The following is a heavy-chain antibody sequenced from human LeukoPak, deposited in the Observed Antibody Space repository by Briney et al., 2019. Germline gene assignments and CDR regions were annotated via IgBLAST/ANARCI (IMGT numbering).Heavy chain of an antibody. Sequence: PGGSLRLSCAASGFTFSSYAIHWVRQAPGKGLEWVAFLSYDGSNKYYADSVKGRFTISRDNSKNTLYLQMNSLRAEDTAVYFCARDNGYDQLLYVPGGKSYYMDVWGKGTTVTVSS. V-gene: IGHV3-30-3*01. CDR2: LSYDGSNK. J-gene: IGHJ6*03. CDR1: GFTFSSYA. D-gene: IGHD2-2*02. CDR3: ARDNGYDQLLYVPGGKSYYMDV.